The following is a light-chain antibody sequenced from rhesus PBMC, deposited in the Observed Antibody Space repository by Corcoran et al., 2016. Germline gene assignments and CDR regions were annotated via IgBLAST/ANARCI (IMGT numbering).Light chain of an antibody. CDR3: QQHDNSPYS. J-gene: IGKJ2*01. Sequence: DIQMTQSPSSLSASVGDRVTITCSASQGISKWLAWYQQKPGKAPTRLIYRASNFEPGVPSRFSGSGSGTDFTLTISSLQPEDIATYFCQQHDNSPYSFGQGTKVEIK. V-gene: IGKV1-69*01. CDR2: RAS. CDR1: QGISKW.